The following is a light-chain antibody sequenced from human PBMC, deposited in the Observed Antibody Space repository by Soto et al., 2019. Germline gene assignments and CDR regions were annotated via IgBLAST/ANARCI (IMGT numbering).Light chain of an antibody. Sequence: DIQMTQSPSSLSASVGDRVTITCRASHNIINYLNWYQQKPGKAPQLLIYVASMLESGVPSRFSGSGSGTEFTLTISSLQPEDFATYSCQQSYSNPPTFAQGTKLEIK. CDR3: QQSYSNPPT. J-gene: IGKJ2*01. V-gene: IGKV1-39*01. CDR2: VAS. CDR1: HNIINY.